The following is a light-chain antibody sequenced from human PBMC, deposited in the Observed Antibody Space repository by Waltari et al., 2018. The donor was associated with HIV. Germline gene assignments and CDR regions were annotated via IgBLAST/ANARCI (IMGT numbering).Light chain of an antibody. J-gene: IGLJ3*02. V-gene: IGLV8-61*01. CDR1: LGPVPTSYL. CDR3: VLYMGSGILV. Sequence: QPVVTQEQSSSVSLGGNGPLPCGLSLGPVPTSYLPSWSQQTPGPAPRTLIYSTNTRSSGGPDRFSGSILGNKAALTITGAQADDESDYYCVLYMGSGILVFGGGTKLTVL. CDR2: STN.